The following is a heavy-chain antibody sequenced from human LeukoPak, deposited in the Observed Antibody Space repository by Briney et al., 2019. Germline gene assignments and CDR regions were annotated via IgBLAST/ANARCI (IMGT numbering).Heavy chain of an antibody. D-gene: IGHD3-10*01. V-gene: IGHV3-23*01. CDR2: MSSGGSST. CDR1: GGSISSSN. Sequence: GTLSLTCAVSGGSISSSNWWSWVRQPPGKGLEWISEMSSGGSSTYYADSVKGRFTISRDNSKNTLYLQMNSLRAEDTAVYYCARRSGFYFDYWGQGTLVTVS. CDR3: ARRSGFYFDY. J-gene: IGHJ4*02.